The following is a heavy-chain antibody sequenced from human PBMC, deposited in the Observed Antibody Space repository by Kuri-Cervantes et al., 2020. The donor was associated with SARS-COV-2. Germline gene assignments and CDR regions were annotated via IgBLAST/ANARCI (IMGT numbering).Heavy chain of an antibody. J-gene: IGHJ4*02. CDR2: FDPEDGET. D-gene: IGHD3-22*01. CDR1: GGTFSSYA. V-gene: IGHV1-24*01. CDR3: ATMSGWRWYYDSSGYRGGDY. Sequence: ASVKVSCKASGGTFSSYAISWVRQAPGQGLEWMGGFDPEDGETIYAQKFQGGVTMTEDTSTDTAYMELSSLRSEDTAVYYCATMSGWRWYYDSSGYRGGDYWGQGTLVTVSS.